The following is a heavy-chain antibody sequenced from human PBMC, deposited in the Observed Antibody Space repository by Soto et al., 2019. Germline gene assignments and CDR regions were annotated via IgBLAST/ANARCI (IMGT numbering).Heavy chain of an antibody. CDR2: ISGSGGST. Sequence: EVQLLESGGGLVQPGGSLRLSCAASGFTFSSYAMSWVRQAPGKGLEWVSAISGSGGSTYYADSVKGRFTISRDNSKNTLYLQMNSLRAEDTAVYYCAKASSSTRYYYYGMDVWGQGTTVTVSS. CDR1: GFTFSSYA. CDR3: AKASSSTRYYYYGMDV. J-gene: IGHJ6*02. V-gene: IGHV3-23*01. D-gene: IGHD6-6*01.